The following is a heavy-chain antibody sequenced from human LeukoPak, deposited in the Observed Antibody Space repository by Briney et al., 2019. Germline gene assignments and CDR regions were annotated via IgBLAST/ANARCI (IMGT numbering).Heavy chain of an antibody. CDR2: ISFSNGNT. J-gene: IGHJ3*02. D-gene: IGHD4-17*01. V-gene: IGHV1-18*01. Sequence: GASVKVSCKASGYTFTTHGISWVRQAPGQGLEWMGWISFSNGNTRYAQKVQGRVTMTTDTSTGKAYMELRSLRAGDTAVNYCARAWSPNDSGDYVDSFDIWGQGTMVTVSS. CDR1: GYTFTTHG. CDR3: ARAWSPNDSGDYVDSFDI.